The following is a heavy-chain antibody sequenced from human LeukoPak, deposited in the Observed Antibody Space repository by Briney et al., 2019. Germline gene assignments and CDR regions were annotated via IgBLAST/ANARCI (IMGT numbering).Heavy chain of an antibody. J-gene: IGHJ4*02. D-gene: IGHD1-26*01. CDR2: IIPIFGIA. Sequence: SVKVSCKASGDTFSSYAISWVRQAPGQGLEWMGRIIPIFGIANYAQKFQGRVTITADKSTSTAYMELSSLRSEDTAVYYCASISGSLGGYFDYWGQGTLVTVSS. CDR1: GDTFSSYA. V-gene: IGHV1-69*04. CDR3: ASISGSLGGYFDY.